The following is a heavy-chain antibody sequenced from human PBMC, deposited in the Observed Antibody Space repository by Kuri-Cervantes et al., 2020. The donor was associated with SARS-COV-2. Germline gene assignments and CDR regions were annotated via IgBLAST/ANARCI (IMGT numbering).Heavy chain of an antibody. CDR2: ISSSGSTI. Sequence: GESLKISCAASGFTFSSYEMNWVRQAPGKGLEWVSYISSSGSTIYYADSVKGQFTISRDNAKNSLYLQMNSLRAEDTAVYYCAKTKGVDTAMDCIDYWGQGTLVTVSS. CDR3: AKTKGVDTAMDCIDY. V-gene: IGHV3-48*03. D-gene: IGHD5-18*01. J-gene: IGHJ4*02. CDR1: GFTFSSYE.